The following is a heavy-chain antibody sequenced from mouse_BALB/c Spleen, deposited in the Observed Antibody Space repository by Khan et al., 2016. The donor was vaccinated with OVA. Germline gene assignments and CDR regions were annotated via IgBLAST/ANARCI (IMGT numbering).Heavy chain of an antibody. D-gene: IGHD1-2*01. CDR1: GYTFTDYY. CDR3: ARRNYFGYTLAY. V-gene: IGHV1-77*01. Sequence: VQLQESGAELARPGASVKLSCKASGYTFTDYYINWVKQRTGQGLEWIGEISPGSGDTYYNEKFKGKATLTADKSSTTAYMQLSSLTSEASAVXFCARRNYFGYTLAYWGQGTLVTVSA. CDR2: ISPGSGDT. J-gene: IGHJ3*01.